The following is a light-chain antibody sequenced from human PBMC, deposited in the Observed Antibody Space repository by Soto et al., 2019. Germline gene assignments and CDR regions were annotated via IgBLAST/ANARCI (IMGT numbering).Light chain of an antibody. V-gene: IGLV2-14*01. CDR3: SSYASDRTYV. CDR1: SSDVGGYNY. Sequence: QSVLTQPASASGSPGQTITISCTGTSSDVGGYNYVSWYQQHPGKAPKLMIYDVSNRPSGVSNRFSGSKSGNTASLTISGLQAEDEADYYCSSYASDRTYVFGTGTKVTVL. CDR2: DVS. J-gene: IGLJ1*01.